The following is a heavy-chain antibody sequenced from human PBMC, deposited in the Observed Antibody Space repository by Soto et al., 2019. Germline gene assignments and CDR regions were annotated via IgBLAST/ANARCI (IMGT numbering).Heavy chain of an antibody. J-gene: IGHJ6*02. CDR1: GGSISSYY. D-gene: IGHD6-13*01. CDR2: IYYSGST. Sequence: SETRSLTCTVSGGSISSYYWSWIRQPPGKGLEWIGYIYYSGSTNYNPSLKSRVTISVDTSKNQFSLKLSSVTAADTAVYYCARDRMSSSGYGMDVWGQGTTVTVSS. CDR3: ARDRMSSSGYGMDV. V-gene: IGHV4-59*01.